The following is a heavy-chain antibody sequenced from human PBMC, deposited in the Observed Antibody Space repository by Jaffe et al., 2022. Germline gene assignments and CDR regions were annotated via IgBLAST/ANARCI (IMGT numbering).Heavy chain of an antibody. CDR1: GGSISSDNFF. D-gene: IGHD3-22*01. J-gene: IGHJ4*02. CDR3: ARSQDLAYYHDKSGYFGFDY. CDR2: IYSSGSA. Sequence: QVQLQESGPGLVKPSQTLSLTCTVSGGSISSDNFFWSWIRQPAGKGLEWIGRIYSSGSASYNPSLKSRVTISVDTSKNQFSLSLSSVTAADTAVYYCARSQDLAYYHDKSGYFGFDYWGQGSLVTVSS. V-gene: IGHV4-61*02.